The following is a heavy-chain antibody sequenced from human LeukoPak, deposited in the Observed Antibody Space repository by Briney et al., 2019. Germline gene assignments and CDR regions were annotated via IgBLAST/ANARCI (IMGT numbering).Heavy chain of an antibody. CDR2: LSDNGAST. D-gene: IGHD5-24*01. J-gene: IGHJ4*02. Sequence: GGSLRLSCAASGFTFTNHAMAWVRLAPGKGLEWVSTLSDNGASTYYADSVKGRFTISRDNSRNTLYLQMDSLRDDDTAVYFFARTPSRDGYSHIDFGGRGALVTVS. CDR1: GFTFTNHA. V-gene: IGHV3-23*01. CDR3: ARTPSRDGYSHIDF.